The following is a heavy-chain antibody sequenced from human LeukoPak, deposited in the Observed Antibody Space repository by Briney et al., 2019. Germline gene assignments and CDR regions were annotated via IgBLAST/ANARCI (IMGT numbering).Heavy chain of an antibody. D-gene: IGHD5-24*01. Sequence: GGSLRLSCAASGFTFSDYYLSWIRQAPAKGLDGVSYISSIGSTIYCADSVKGRFTISRDNAKNSLYLQMNSLRAEDTAVYYCARVGGARKDGYIPFFDYWGQGTPVTVSS. CDR1: GFTFSDYY. CDR2: ISSIGSTI. CDR3: ARVGGARKDGYIPFFDY. V-gene: IGHV3-11*01. J-gene: IGHJ4*02.